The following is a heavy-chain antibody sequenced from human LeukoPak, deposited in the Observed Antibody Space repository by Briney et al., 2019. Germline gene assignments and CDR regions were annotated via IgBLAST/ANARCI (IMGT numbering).Heavy chain of an antibody. J-gene: IGHJ4*02. Sequence: GGSLRLSCAASGFTFSSYWMTWVRQAPGKVLEWVANIKQDGSEKYYVDSVKGRFTISRDNAKNSLSLQMNSLRAEDTAVYYCARGDRVGATTGHFDYWGQGTLVTVSS. CDR3: ARGDRVGATTGHFDY. CDR1: GFTFSSYW. D-gene: IGHD1-26*01. CDR2: IKQDGSEK. V-gene: IGHV3-7*03.